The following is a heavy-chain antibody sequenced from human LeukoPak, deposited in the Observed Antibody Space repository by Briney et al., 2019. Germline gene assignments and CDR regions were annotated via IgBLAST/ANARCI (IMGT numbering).Heavy chain of an antibody. CDR3: ARCIAAAGTWFDP. J-gene: IGHJ5*02. CDR2: IYPGDSDT. Sequence: GESLKISCKGSGYSFTSYWIGWVRQMPGKGLECMGIIYPGDSDTRYSPSFQGQVTISADKSISTAYLQWSSLKASDTAMYYCARCIAAAGTWFDPWGQGTLVTVSS. CDR1: GYSFTSYW. D-gene: IGHD6-13*01. V-gene: IGHV5-51*01.